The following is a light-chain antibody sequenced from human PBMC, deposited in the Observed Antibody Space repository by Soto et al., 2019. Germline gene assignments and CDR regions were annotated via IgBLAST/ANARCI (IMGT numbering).Light chain of an antibody. CDR3: QQYGSSPPWT. V-gene: IGKV3-20*01. CDR1: QSVSSSY. CDR2: GAS. J-gene: IGKJ1*01. Sequence: EIVLTQSPGTLSLSPGERATLSCRASQSVSSSYLAWYQQKPGQAPRLRIYGASSRATGIPDRFSGSGSGTDFTLTISRLEPEAFAVYYCQQYGSSPPWTFGQGTKVDIK.